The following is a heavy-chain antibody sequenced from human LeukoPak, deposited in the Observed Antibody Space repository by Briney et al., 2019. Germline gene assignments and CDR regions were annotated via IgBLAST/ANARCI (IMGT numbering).Heavy chain of an antibody. J-gene: IGHJ4*02. CDR2: IISSGDVT. CDR3: AKNGGYSYGLYYFDY. CDR1: GFTFSSYA. Sequence: GGSLRLSCAASGFTFSSYAMSWVRQAPGKGLEWVSSIISSGDVTYYADSLTGRFTISRDNSKNMVCLQMDSLRAEDSAVYYCAKNGGYSYGLYYFDYWGQGALVTVSS. V-gene: IGHV3-23*01. D-gene: IGHD5-18*01.